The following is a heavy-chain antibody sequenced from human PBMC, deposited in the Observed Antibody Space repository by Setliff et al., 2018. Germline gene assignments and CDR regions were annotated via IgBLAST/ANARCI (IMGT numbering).Heavy chain of an antibody. V-gene: IGHV3-74*01. Sequence: GGSLRLSCVTSGFTLSRFWMHWVRQVPGKGLVWVSRLHPNGITTRYADSVKGRFTIYRDMAENTLYLQMTSLRAEDTAVYYCARSPRPPTSLDYVDVWGDGTMVTVSS. CDR2: LHPNGITT. CDR3: ARSPRPPTSLDYVDV. D-gene: IGHD2-2*01. CDR1: GFTLSRFW. J-gene: IGHJ6*03.